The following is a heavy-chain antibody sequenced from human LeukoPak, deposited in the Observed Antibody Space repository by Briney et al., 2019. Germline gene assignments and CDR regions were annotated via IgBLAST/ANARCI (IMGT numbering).Heavy chain of an antibody. Sequence: PGGSLRLSCAASGFTFSSYGMHWVRQAPGKGLEWVAVIWYDGSNKYYADSVKGRFTISRDNSKNTLYLQMNSLRAEDTALYYCTRRAARWQFDLWGRGTLLTVSS. CDR2: IWYDGSNK. CDR3: TRRAARWQFDL. V-gene: IGHV3-33*01. CDR1: GFTFSSYG. D-gene: IGHD5-24*01. J-gene: IGHJ2*01.